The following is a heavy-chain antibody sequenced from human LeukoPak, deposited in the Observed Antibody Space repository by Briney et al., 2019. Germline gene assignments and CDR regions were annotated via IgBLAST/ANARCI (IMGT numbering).Heavy chain of an antibody. CDR1: GGSISTYY. D-gene: IGHD2-2*01. V-gene: IGHV4-59*01. J-gene: IGHJ4*02. CDR3: ASDCSTTSCCCSLGY. Sequence: SETLSLTCTVSGGSISTYYWSWIRQPPGKGLEWIGYIYYSGTTNYNPSLKSRVTISVDTSKNQFSLKLSSVTAADTAVYYCASDCSTTSCCCSLGYWGQGTLVTVSS. CDR2: IYYSGTT.